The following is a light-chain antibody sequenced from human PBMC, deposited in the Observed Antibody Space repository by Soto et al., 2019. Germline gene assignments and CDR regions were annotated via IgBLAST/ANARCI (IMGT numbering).Light chain of an antibody. Sequence: QSALTQPASVSGSPGQSITISCTGTSSDGGTYNYVSWYQQHPGKAPKVMIYEVTYRPSGVSNRFSGSKSGNTASLTISGLQAEDEAEYYCSSSTGSSTLYVFGTGTKVTVL. CDR2: EVT. V-gene: IGLV2-14*01. CDR3: SSSTGSSTLYV. J-gene: IGLJ1*01. CDR1: SSDGGTYNY.